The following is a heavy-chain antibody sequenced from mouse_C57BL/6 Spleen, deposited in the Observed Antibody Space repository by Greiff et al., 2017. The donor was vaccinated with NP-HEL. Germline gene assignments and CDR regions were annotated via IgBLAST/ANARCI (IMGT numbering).Heavy chain of an antibody. Sequence: VQLQQPGAELVRPGSSVKLSCKASGYTFTSYWMHWVKQRPIQGLEWIGNIDPSDSETHYNQKFKDKATLTVDKSSSTAYMQLSSLTSEDSAVYYCARPYGKYWYFDVWGTGTTVTVSS. J-gene: IGHJ1*03. D-gene: IGHD2-10*02. CDR1: GYTFTSYW. CDR2: IDPSDSET. CDR3: ARPYGKYWYFDV. V-gene: IGHV1-52*01.